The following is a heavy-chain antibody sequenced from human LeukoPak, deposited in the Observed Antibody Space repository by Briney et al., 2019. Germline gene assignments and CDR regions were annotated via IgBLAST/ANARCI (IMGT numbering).Heavy chain of an antibody. CDR3: ARAGILWFGENWFDP. CDR1: GGSISSYY. Sequence: PSETLSLTCTVSGGSISSYYWSWIRQPAGKGPEWIGRIYTSGSTNYNPSLKSRVTISVDKSKNQFSLKLSSVTAADTAVYYCARAGILWFGENWFDPWGQGTLVTVSS. J-gene: IGHJ5*02. V-gene: IGHV4-4*07. D-gene: IGHD3-10*01. CDR2: IYTSGST.